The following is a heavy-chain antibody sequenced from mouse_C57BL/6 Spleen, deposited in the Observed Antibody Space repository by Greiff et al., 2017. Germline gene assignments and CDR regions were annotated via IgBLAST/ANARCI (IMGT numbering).Heavy chain of an antibody. D-gene: IGHD4-1*01. CDR2: IDPSDSYT. J-gene: IGHJ4*01. CDR3: ARRTGYYYAMDY. CDR1: GYTFTSYW. Sequence: QVQLQQPGAELVMPGASVKLSCKASGYTFTSYWMHWVKQRPGQGLEWIGEIDPSDSYTNYNQKFKGKSTLTVDKSSSTAYMQLSSLTSEDSAVYYCARRTGYYYAMDYWGQGTSVTVSS. V-gene: IGHV1-69*01.